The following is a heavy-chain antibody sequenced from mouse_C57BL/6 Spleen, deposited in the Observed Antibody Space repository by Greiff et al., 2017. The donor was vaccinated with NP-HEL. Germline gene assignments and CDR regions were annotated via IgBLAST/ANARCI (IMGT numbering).Heavy chain of an antibody. CDR3: ARSSYDGYYVPFAY. J-gene: IGHJ3*01. Sequence: VQLVESGPGLVQPSQSLSITCTVSGFSLTSYGVHWVRQSPGKGLEWLGVIWSGGSTDYNAAFISRLSISKDNSKSQVFFKMNSLQADDTAIYYCARSSYDGYYVPFAYWGQGTLVTVSA. CDR2: IWSGGST. V-gene: IGHV2-2*01. CDR1: GFSLTSYG. D-gene: IGHD2-3*01.